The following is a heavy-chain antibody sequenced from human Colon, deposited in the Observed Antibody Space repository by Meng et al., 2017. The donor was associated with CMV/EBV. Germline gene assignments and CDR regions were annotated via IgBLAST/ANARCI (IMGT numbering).Heavy chain of an antibody. D-gene: IGHD1-26*01. J-gene: IGHJ4*02. V-gene: IGHV4-59*01. CDR1: GGSISDFY. CDR2: ISHTGRT. Sequence: SETLSLTCIVSGGSISDFYWSWIRQPPGKGLEWIGYISHTGRTNYNPSLKTEVTISVDTSKNQFSLTLNSVTAADTAVYYCARIYEGSYFIPEYWGQGTLVTVSS. CDR3: ARIYEGSYFIPEY.